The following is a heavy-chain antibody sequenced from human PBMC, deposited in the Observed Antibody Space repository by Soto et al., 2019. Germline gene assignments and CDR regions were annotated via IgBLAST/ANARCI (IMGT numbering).Heavy chain of an antibody. CDR3: AKDRGLAESGRWSHYYYGMDV. Sequence: QVQLVESGGGVVQPGRSLRLSCAASGFTFSSYGMHWVRQAPGKGLEWVALISYDGSSKYYGDSVRGRFTISRDNSKNTLFLEMNSLRSEDTAVYYCAKDRGLAESGRWSHYYYGMDVWGQGTTVTVSS. V-gene: IGHV3-30*18. CDR2: ISYDGSSK. D-gene: IGHD1-26*01. J-gene: IGHJ6*02. CDR1: GFTFSSYG.